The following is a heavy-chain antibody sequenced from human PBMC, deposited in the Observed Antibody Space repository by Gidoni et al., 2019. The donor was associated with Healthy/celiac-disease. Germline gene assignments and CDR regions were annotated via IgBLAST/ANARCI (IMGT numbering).Heavy chain of an antibody. D-gene: IGHD6-6*01. Sequence: QVQLVESGGGGVQTGRSLRLSCAAAGFTFRSYAMHCDRQAPGQGLEWVAGRPYDASDKYCAVPGTGRFTIPRDKSKDTLYLQMCRLGAEDTAVYYCANVWASSSVDYWGQGTLVTVSS. V-gene: IGHV3-30-3*01. CDR2: RPYDASDK. CDR3: ANVWASSSVDY. J-gene: IGHJ4*02. CDR1: GFTFRSYA.